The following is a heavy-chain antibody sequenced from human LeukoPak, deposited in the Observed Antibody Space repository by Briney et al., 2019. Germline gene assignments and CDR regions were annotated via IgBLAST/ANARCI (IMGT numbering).Heavy chain of an antibody. CDR1: GYTFTSYD. D-gene: IGHD3-9*01. Sequence: ASVKVSCKASGYTFTSYDINWVRQATGQGLEWMGWMNPNSGNTGYAQKFQGSVTMTRNTSISTAYMELSSLRSEDTAVYYCATGYYDILTGYSENWFDPWGQGTLVTVSS. CDR3: ATGYYDILTGYSENWFDP. J-gene: IGHJ5*02. V-gene: IGHV1-8*01. CDR2: MNPNSGNT.